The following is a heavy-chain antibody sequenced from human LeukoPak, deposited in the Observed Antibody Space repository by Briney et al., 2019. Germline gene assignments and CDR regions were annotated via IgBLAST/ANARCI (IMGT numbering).Heavy chain of an antibody. CDR1: EFTFRSYS. CDR2: ISGSSSDI. Sequence: GRSLRLSCAGSEFTFRSYSMNWVRQAPGKGLEWVSSISGSSSDIYYADSVKGRFTISRDNSKNSLYLQMKSLRAEDTALYYCARRGYHDYSGFDYWGQGTLVTVSS. CDR3: ARRGYHDYSGFDY. V-gene: IGHV3-21*01. J-gene: IGHJ4*02. D-gene: IGHD1-26*01.